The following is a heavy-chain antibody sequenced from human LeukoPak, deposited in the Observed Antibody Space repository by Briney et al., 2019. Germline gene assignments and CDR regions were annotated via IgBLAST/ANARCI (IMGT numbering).Heavy chain of an antibody. CDR1: GGSISSSRYY. CDR3: ARLYSSGYQPHTTYFDY. V-gene: IGHV4-39*01. D-gene: IGHD3-22*01. CDR2: IYYSGSP. J-gene: IGHJ4*02. Sequence: PSETLSLTCTVSGGSISSSRYYWGWIRQPPGKGLEWIGSIYYSGSPSYNPSLKSRVTISVDTSKNQFSLKLNSVTAADTAVYYCARLYSSGYQPHTTYFDYWGQGTL.